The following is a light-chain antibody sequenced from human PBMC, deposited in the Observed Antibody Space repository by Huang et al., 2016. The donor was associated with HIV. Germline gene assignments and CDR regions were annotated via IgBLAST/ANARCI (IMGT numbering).Light chain of an antibody. CDR1: QSVNSY. V-gene: IGKV3-11*01. CDR3: QQSSSWPPLT. J-gene: IGKJ4*01. CDR2: SAS. Sequence: IVLTQSPATLPLSPGESATLSCRASQSVNSYLAWYQQKPGRAPRLLIYSASNRATGIPARFSGSGSGTDFTLTISSLEPEDFAIYYCQQSSSWPPLTFGGGTKVEIK.